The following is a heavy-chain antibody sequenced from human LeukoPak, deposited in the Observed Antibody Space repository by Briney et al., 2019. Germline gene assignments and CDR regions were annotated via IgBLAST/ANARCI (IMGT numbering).Heavy chain of an antibody. V-gene: IGHV1-46*01. CDR3: ATAGSSTSCYTCFDP. J-gene: IGHJ5*02. Sequence: ASVKVSCKASGYTFTSYYMHWVRQAPGQGLEWMGIINPSSGSTSYAQKFQGRVTMTRDTSTSTVYMELSSLRSEDTAVYYCATAGSSTSCYTCFDPWGQGTLVTVSS. CDR2: INPSSGST. D-gene: IGHD2-2*02. CDR1: GYTFTSYY.